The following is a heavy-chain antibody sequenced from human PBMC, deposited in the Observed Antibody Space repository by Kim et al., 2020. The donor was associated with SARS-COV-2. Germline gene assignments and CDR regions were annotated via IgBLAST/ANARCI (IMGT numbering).Heavy chain of an antibody. D-gene: IGHD3-16*01. Sequence: GGSLRLSCAASGFTFSDYSMNWVRQAPGKGLEWVSYISSSSSTISYADSVKGRFTISRDNAKNSLYLQMNSLRAEDTTVYYCARMGSSLWFDPWGQGTLV. CDR1: GFTFSDYS. CDR3: ARMGSSLWFDP. CDR2: ISSSSSTI. J-gene: IGHJ5*02. V-gene: IGHV3-48*04.